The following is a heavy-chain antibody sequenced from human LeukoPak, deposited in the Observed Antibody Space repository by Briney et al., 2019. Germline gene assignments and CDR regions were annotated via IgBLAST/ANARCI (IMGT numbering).Heavy chain of an antibody. CDR1: GGSISSNTYY. D-gene: IGHD6-6*01. V-gene: IGHV4-39*07. CDR3: ARVIAARFYYYYGMDV. CDR2: IFHSGST. Sequence: PSETLSLTCTVSGGSISSNTYYWGWIRQPPGKGLEWIGNIFHSGSTYYNPSLKSRVTISVDTSKNQFSLKLSSVTAADTAVYYCARVIAARFYYYYGMDVWGQGTTVTVSS. J-gene: IGHJ6*02.